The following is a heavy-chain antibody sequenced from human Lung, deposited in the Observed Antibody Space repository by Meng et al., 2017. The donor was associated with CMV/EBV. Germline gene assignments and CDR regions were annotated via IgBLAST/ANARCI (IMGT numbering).Heavy chain of an antibody. J-gene: IGHJ4*02. CDR1: GVSISTDNW. Sequence: LXCAVSGVSISTDNWWSWVRQPPGKGLEWIGEIYRSGSTNYSPSLKSRVTISIDRSKNQFSLRLTSVTAADTAVYYCAKEWLDATTGQFDYWGQGTXVTVSS. V-gene: IGHV4-4*02. CDR3: AKEWLDATTGQFDY. CDR2: IYRSGST. D-gene: IGHD1-26*01.